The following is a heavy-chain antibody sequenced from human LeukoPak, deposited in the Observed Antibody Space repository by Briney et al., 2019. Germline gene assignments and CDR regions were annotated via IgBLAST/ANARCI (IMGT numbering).Heavy chain of an antibody. J-gene: IGHJ5*02. D-gene: IGHD3-9*01. Sequence: PGGSLRLSCAASGFTFSSYAMHWVRQAPGKGLEWVAVISYDGSNKYYADSVKGRFTISRDNSKNTLYLQMNSLRAEDTAVYYCARGGGRYFDWLSTNNWFDPWGQGTLVTVSS. CDR3: ARGGGRYFDWLSTNNWFDP. CDR2: ISYDGSNK. V-gene: IGHV3-30*01. CDR1: GFTFSSYA.